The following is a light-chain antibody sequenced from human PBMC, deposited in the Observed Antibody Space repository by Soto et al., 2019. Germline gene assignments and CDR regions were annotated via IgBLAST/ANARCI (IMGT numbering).Light chain of an antibody. Sequence: DIQMTQSPSTLSASVGDRVTITCRASQSISSWLAWDQPKQGKAPKVLIYEASSLESGGPSRFSGSGSGTDFTINISSLQPDDFATYYCQQYNSYSFIYTFGQGTKLEIK. CDR1: QSISSW. V-gene: IGKV1-5*03. CDR3: QQYNSYSFIYT. CDR2: EAS. J-gene: IGKJ2*01.